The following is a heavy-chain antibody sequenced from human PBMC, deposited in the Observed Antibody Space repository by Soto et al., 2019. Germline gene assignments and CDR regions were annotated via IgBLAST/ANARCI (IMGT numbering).Heavy chain of an antibody. J-gene: IGHJ5*02. V-gene: IGHV1-18*01. CDR2: INAYNGNT. CDR1: GYTFTSYG. CDR3: ASVLPPVDP. Sequence: QVQLVQSGAEVKKPGASVKVSCKASGYTFTSYGISWVRQAPGQGLEWMGWINAYNGNTNYAQKLPGRVTMTTDTSTRTAYIELRSLSSDDTAVYYGASVLPPVDPWGQGTLVTVSS.